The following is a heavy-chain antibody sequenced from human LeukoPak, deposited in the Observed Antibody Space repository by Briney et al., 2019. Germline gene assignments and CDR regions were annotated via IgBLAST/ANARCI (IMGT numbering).Heavy chain of an antibody. Sequence: PGGSLRLSCAASGFTFSSYEMNWVRQAPGKELEWVSKISSSGSAIYYADSVKGRFTISRDNAKSSLYLQMNSLRVEDTAIYYCARGGSLGYWGQGTLVTVSS. CDR2: ISSSGSAI. CDR1: GFTFSSYE. CDR3: ARGGSLGY. D-gene: IGHD6-19*01. J-gene: IGHJ4*02. V-gene: IGHV3-48*03.